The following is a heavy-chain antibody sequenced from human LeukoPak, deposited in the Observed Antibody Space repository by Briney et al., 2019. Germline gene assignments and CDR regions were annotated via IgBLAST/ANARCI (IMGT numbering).Heavy chain of an antibody. CDR3: ARDKVVVPVPYGMDV. CDR2: INPNSGGT. D-gene: IGHD2-2*01. CDR1: GYTFTGYY. J-gene: IGHJ6*02. V-gene: IGHV1-2*02. Sequence: GASVKVSCKASGYTFTGYYMHWVRQAPGQGLEWMGWINPNSGGTNYAQKFQGRVTMTSDTSISTAYMELSRLRSDDTAVYYCARDKVVVPVPYGMDVWGQGTTVTVSS.